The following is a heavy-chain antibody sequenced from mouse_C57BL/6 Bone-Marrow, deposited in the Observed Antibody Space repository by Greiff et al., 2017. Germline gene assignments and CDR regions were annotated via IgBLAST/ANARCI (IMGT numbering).Heavy chain of an antibody. V-gene: IGHV14-4*01. J-gene: IGHJ2*01. Sequence: EVKLMESGAELVRPGASVKLSCTASGFNIKDVYTHWVKQRPELGLEWIGWIDPENGDTEYASKFQGKAPIPADKSSNTACLQPDDLTAEDTAVYYCTTPLCNDEGYWGQGTTLTVSS. CDR3: TTPLCNDEGY. D-gene: IGHD6-5*01. CDR2: IDPENGDT. CDR1: GFNIKDVY.